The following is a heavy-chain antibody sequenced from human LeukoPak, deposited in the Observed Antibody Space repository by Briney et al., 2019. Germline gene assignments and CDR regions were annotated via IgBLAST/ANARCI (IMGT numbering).Heavy chain of an antibody. D-gene: IGHD6-13*01. CDR1: GLTLSSHS. CDR2: ISSSSSYI. Sequence: PGGSLRLSCAAPGLTLSSHSMNWVRQAPGKGLEWGPSISSSSSYIYYADSVKGRFTISRDNAKNSLYLQMNSLRAEDTAVYYCARDVFPGIAAKYNWFDPWGQGTLVTVSS. CDR3: ARDVFPGIAAKYNWFDP. V-gene: IGHV3-21*01. J-gene: IGHJ5*02.